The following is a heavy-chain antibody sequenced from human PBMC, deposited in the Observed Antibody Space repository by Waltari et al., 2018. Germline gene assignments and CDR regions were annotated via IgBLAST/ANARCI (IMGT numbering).Heavy chain of an antibody. CDR2: IGTAGDT. J-gene: IGHJ4*02. CDR3: ARGVPSDYYDRSGYYYDY. D-gene: IGHD3-22*01. CDR1: GFTFSSYD. V-gene: IGHV3-13*01. Sequence: EVQLVESGGGLVQPGGSLRLSCAASGFTFSSYDMHWVRKATGKGLEWVSAIGTAGDTDYPGSVKGRFTISRENAKNSMYLQMNSLRAGDTAVYYGARGVPSDYYDRSGYYYDYWGQGTLVTVSS.